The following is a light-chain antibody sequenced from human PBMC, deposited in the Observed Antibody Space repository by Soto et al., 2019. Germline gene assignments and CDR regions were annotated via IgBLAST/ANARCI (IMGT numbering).Light chain of an antibody. CDR2: GAS. V-gene: IGKV3-15*01. J-gene: IGKJ4*01. CDR1: QSVSSK. Sequence: EIVMTQSPATLSVSPGERATLSCRASQSVSSKLAWYQQKPGHAPRLLIYGASTRATGIPARFSGSGSGTEFTLTISSLQSEDFAGYYCQQYNNGLTFGGGTK. CDR3: QQYNNGLT.